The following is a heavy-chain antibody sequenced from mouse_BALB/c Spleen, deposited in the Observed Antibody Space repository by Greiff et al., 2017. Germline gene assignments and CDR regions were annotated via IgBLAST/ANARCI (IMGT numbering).Heavy chain of an antibody. CDR1: GFTFSSYG. V-gene: IGHV5-6*01. Sequence: EVQGVESGGDLVKPGGSLKLSCAASGFTFSSYGMSWVRQTPDKRLEWVATISSGGSYTYYPDSVKGRFTISRDNAKNTLYLQMSSLKSEDTAMYDCARRADACFDYWGQGTTLTVSS. J-gene: IGHJ2*01. CDR2: ISSGGSYT. CDR3: ARRADACFDY.